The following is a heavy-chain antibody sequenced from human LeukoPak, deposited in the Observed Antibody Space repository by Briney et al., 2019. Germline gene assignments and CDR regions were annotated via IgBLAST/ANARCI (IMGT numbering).Heavy chain of an antibody. CDR3: SRDPRHSDY. J-gene: IGHJ4*02. V-gene: IGHV3-30*02. CDR1: GFNFPKYG. CDR2: IRYVGSLQ. Sequence: GGSLRLSCAASGFNFPKYGMHWVRQPPGKGLEWVAFIRYVGSLQYYADSVKGRFTISRDNAKNSLYLHMNSLTVEDTAVYYCSRDPRHSDYWGQGTLVTVSS.